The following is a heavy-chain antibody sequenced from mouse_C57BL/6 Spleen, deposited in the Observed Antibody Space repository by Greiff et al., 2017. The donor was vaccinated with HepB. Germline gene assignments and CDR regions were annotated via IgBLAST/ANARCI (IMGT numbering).Heavy chain of an antibody. J-gene: IGHJ4*01. CDR1: GYTFTSYW. CDR2: IHPNSGST. V-gene: IGHV1-64*01. Sequence: VQLQQPGAELVKPGASVKLSCKASGYTFTSYWMHWVKQRPGQGLERIGMIHPNSGSTNYNEKFKSKATLTVDKSSSTAYMQLSSLTSEDPAVYYCARFDAFYAMDYWGQGTSVTVSS. CDR3: ARFDAFYAMDY.